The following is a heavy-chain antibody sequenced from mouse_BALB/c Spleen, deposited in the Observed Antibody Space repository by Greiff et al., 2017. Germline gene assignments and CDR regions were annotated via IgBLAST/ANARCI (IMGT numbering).Heavy chain of an antibody. CDR1: GYAFTNYL. J-gene: IGHJ3*01. CDR3: ARIGDRYYDYDGDGFAY. Sequence: QVQLQQSGAELVRPGTSVKVSCKASGYAFTNYLIEWVKQRPGQGLEWIGVINPGSGGTNYNEKFKGKATLTADKSSSTAYMQLSSLTSDDSAVYFCARIGDRYYDYDGDGFAYWGQGTLVTVSA. V-gene: IGHV1-54*03. D-gene: IGHD2-4*01. CDR2: INPGSGGT.